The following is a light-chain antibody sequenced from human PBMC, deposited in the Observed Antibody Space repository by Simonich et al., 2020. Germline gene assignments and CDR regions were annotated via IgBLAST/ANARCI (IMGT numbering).Light chain of an antibody. Sequence: QSALTQPASVSGSPGQSITISCTGTSSDVCGYNYVSWYQQHPGKAPKLMIYDVSKRPSWVSTRFSGSKSGNTASLTISGLQAEDEADSYCSSYTSSSTYVFGTGTKVNVL. CDR1: SSDVCGYNY. J-gene: IGLJ1*01. CDR3: SSYTSSSTYV. V-gene: IGLV2-14*01. CDR2: DVS.